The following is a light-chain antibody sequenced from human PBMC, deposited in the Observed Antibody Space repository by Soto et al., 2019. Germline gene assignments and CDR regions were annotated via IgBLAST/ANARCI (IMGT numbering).Light chain of an antibody. J-gene: IGLJ3*02. V-gene: IGLV1-44*01. CDR1: SSNIGGET. CDR2: GKT. Sequence: QSVLTQPPSASGSPGQRVTISCSGSSSNIGGETEDWYQQVPGTAPKLLMFGKTQRPSGVPDRFSGSKSGTSVSLAISGLQSEDEADYYCAAWDDSLNVWVFGGGTKLTVL. CDR3: AAWDDSLNVWV.